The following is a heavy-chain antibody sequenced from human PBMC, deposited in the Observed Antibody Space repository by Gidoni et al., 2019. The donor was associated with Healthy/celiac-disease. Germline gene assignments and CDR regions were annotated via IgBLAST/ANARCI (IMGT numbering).Heavy chain of an antibody. V-gene: IGHV3-49*05. J-gene: IGHJ6*02. CDR1: GFTFGDYA. D-gene: IGHD6-13*01. CDR3: TRDLGQQLAHYYYYYGMDV. Sequence: EVQLVESGGGLVKPGRSLRLPCTASGFTFGDYAMSWFRQAPGKGLEWVGFIRSKAYGGTTEYAASVKGRFTISRDDSKSIAYLQMNSLKTEDTAVYYCTRDLGQQLAHYYYYYGMDVWGQGTTVTVSS. CDR2: IRSKAYGGTT.